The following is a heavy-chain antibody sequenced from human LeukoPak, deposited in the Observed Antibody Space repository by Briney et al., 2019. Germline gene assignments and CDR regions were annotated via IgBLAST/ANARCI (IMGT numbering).Heavy chain of an antibody. CDR2: IPSSSSYM. CDR3: ATAYSNIWVFDY. J-gene: IGHJ4*02. CDR1: GFTFSTYH. D-gene: IGHD6-13*01. V-gene: IGHV3-21*01. Sequence: GGSLRLSCAVSGFTFSTYHMNWVRQAPGKRLEWVSSIPSSSSYMTYADSVKGRFTISRDNAKNSLYLQMNSLRAEDTAVYYCATAYSNIWVFDYWGQGALVTVSS.